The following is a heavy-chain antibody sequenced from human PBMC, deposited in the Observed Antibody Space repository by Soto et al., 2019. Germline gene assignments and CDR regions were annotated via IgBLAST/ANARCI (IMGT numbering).Heavy chain of an antibody. CDR2: INHSGST. V-gene: IGHV4-34*01. D-gene: IGHD3-22*01. Sequence: QVQLQQWGAGLLKPSETLSLTCAVYGGSFSGYYWSWIRQPPGKGLEWIGEINHSGSTNYNPSLKSRVTLSVDTSKNQFSLKLISVTAADTAVYYCARGRFKFSYYYDSSGYYYGYWGQGTLVTVSS. J-gene: IGHJ4*02. CDR3: ARGRFKFSYYYDSSGYYYGY. CDR1: GGSFSGYY.